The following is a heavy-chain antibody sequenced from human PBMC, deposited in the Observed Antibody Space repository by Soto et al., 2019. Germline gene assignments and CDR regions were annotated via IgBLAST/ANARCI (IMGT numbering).Heavy chain of an antibody. D-gene: IGHD3-22*01. V-gene: IGHV4-34*01. J-gene: IGHJ5*02. CDR2: INHSGDT. CDR3: ARNYYDSGRFGLDP. Sequence: QVRLPQWGAGLLKPSETLSLTCAVYGGSFTDYYWSWIRQPPGKGLEWIGEINHSGDTNYNPSLKTXVXXSVDTSRNQFSLKLSSVTAADTAVYYCARNYYDSGRFGLDPWGQGTQVTVSS. CDR1: GGSFTDYY.